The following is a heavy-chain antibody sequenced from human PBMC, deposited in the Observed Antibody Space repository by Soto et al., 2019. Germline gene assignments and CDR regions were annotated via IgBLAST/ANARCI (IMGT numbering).Heavy chain of an antibody. J-gene: IGHJ3*02. D-gene: IGHD5-18*01. Sequence: QVQLVQSGAEVKKPGASVKVSCKASGYTFTSYDINRVRQATGQGLEWMGWMNPNSGHTGYAQKFQGRVTMTRNTSISTAYMELSSLRCEDTAVYYCARGVGGLPRTAAFDIWGQGTMVTVSS. CDR1: GYTFTSYD. CDR3: ARGVGGLPRTAAFDI. CDR2: MNPNSGHT. V-gene: IGHV1-8*01.